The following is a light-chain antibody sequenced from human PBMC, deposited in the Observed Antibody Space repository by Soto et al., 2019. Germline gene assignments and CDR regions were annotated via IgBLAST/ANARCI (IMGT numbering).Light chain of an antibody. CDR1: SSDVGGYNY. Sequence: QSVLTQPASMSGSPGQSITISCTGTSSDVGGYNYVSWYQQHPGKVPKLMIYDVTNRPSGVSNRFSGSKSGNTASLTISGLQAEDEADYYCTSYTSSSTEVFGTGTKLTVL. V-gene: IGLV2-14*01. CDR2: DVT. CDR3: TSYTSSSTEV. J-gene: IGLJ1*01.